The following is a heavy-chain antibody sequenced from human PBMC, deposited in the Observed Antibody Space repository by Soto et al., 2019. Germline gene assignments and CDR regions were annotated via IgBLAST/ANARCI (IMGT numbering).Heavy chain of an antibody. Sequence: LSLACTVSGGSISSYYWSWIRQPPGKGLEWIGYIYYSGSTNYNPSLKSRVTISVDTSKNQFSLKLSSVTAADTAVYYCARVEVFSRGKNYYDSSGPFDYWGQGTLVTVSS. V-gene: IGHV4-59*01. D-gene: IGHD3-22*01. CDR3: ARVEVFSRGKNYYDSSGPFDY. CDR1: GGSISSYY. J-gene: IGHJ4*02. CDR2: IYYSGST.